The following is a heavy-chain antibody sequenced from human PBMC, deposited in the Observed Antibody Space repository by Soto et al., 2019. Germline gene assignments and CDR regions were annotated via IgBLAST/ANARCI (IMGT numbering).Heavy chain of an antibody. V-gene: IGHV3-73*01. CDR3: TQTQYYHDSSGYYYFDY. Sequence: WGSLRLCCAASGFTFSGSAMHWVRQAAGRGLEWVGRIRSKANSYATAYAASVKGRFTISRDDSKNTAYLQMNSLKTEDTAVYYCTQTQYYHDSSGYYYFDYWGQGTLVTVSS. CDR2: IRSKANSYAT. J-gene: IGHJ4*02. D-gene: IGHD3-22*01. CDR1: GFTFSGSA.